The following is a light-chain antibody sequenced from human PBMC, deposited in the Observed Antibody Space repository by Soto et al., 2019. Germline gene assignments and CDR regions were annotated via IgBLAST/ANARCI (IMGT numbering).Light chain of an antibody. J-gene: IGKJ1*01. CDR3: LQDYGDSWT. CDR1: QSISNW. V-gene: IGKV1-5*01. Sequence: DIQMTQSPSTLPASVGYRFTITCRASQSISNWLAWYQQKPGTAPKVLIYHASNLQSGVPSRFSGSGSGTEFTLTISSLQPEDFASYYCLQDYGDSWTFGQGTKGDIK. CDR2: HAS.